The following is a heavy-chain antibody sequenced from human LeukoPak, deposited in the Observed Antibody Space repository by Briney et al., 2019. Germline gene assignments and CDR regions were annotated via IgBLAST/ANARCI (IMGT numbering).Heavy chain of an antibody. CDR1: GYTFTSYD. D-gene: IGHD2-2*02. V-gene: IGHV1-8*01. CDR2: MNPNSGNT. Sequence: ASVKVSCKASGYTFTSYDINWVRQATGQGLEWMGWMNPNSGNTGYAQKFQGRVTMTRNTSISTAYMELSSLRSEDTAVYYCARGQIVVVPAAIGPLRYYYYGMDVWGQGTTVTVSS. CDR3: ARGQIVVVPAAIGPLRYYYYGMDV. J-gene: IGHJ6*02.